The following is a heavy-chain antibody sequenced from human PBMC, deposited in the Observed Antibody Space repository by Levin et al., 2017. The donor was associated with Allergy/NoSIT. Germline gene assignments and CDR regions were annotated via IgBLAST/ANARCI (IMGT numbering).Heavy chain of an antibody. CDR2: ISSSGTYK. Sequence: GESLKISCAAYGFTFSDYYINWVRQAPGKGLEWVSYISSSGTYKYYADSVKGRFAISRDNAQNSVSLQMNSLRVEDTAIYYCRREGGSGWGVQGTLVTVAS. CDR3: RREGGSGW. V-gene: IGHV3-11*01. D-gene: IGHD6-19*01. CDR1: GFTFSDYY. J-gene: IGHJ4*02.